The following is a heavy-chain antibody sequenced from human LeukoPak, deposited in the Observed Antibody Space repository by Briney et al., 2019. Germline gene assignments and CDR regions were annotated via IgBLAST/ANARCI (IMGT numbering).Heavy chain of an antibody. D-gene: IGHD3-3*01. Sequence: PGGSLRLSCAASGFTFSSYEMNWVRQAPGKGLEWVSYISGSGSTIYYADSVKGRFAISRDNAKNSLYLQMNSLRAEDTAVYYCARAQTGTTIFAVVDYWGQGTLVTVSS. J-gene: IGHJ4*02. CDR2: ISGSGSTI. V-gene: IGHV3-48*03. CDR3: ARAQTGTTIFAVVDY. CDR1: GFTFSSYE.